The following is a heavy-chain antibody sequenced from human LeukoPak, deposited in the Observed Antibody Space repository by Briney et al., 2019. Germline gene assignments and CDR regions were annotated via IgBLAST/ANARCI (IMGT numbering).Heavy chain of an antibody. CDR2: ISTDGSST. CDR1: GFAFSTYW. D-gene: IGHD1-26*01. V-gene: IGHV3-74*01. Sequence: GGSLRLSCAASGFAFSTYWMHWVRQAPGKRLVWVSRISTDGSSTFYADSVKGRFTVSRDNAKNTLYLQMDSLRAEDTAMYYCATGRGTPLGFWGQGALVTVSS. CDR3: ATGRGTPLGF. J-gene: IGHJ4*02.